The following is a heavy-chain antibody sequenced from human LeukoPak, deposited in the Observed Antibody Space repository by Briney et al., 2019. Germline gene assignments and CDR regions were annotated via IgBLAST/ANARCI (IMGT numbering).Heavy chain of an antibody. D-gene: IGHD2-2*02. CDR2: IYYSGST. CDR3: ARAVCSSSSCYIGRYFDY. Sequence: PSETLSLTCTVSGGSISSSSYYWGWIRQPPGKGLEWIGSIYYSGSTYYNPSLKSRVTISVDTSKNQFSLKLSSVTAADTAVYYCARAVCSSSSCYIGRYFDYWGQGTLVTVSS. J-gene: IGHJ4*02. CDR1: GGSISSSSYY. V-gene: IGHV4-39*01.